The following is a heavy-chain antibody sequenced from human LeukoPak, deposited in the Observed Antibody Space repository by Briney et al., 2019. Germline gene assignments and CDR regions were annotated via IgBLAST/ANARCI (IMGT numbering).Heavy chain of an antibody. CDR3: ARVGDWSNYSGMDA. J-gene: IGHJ6*02. Sequence: QPGGSLRLSCAASGFTFSGHSMTWVRQTPGKGLEWVSVIFGNGVKTYYADSLKGRFTISRDNSKSTLYLQMNSLRADDTAVYYCARVGDWSNYSGMDAWGQGTTVSVSS. CDR1: GFTFSGHS. D-gene: IGHD3-16*01. V-gene: IGHV3-23*01. CDR2: IFGNGVKT.